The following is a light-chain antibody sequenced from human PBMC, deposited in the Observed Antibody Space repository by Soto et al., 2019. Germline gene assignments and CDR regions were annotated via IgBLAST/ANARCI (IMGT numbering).Light chain of an antibody. CDR2: KAS. CDR3: QQYNSYSLLT. CDR1: QSISSW. Sequence: DIQMTQSPSTLSASVGDRVTITCRASQSISSWWAWYQQKPGKAPKLLIYKASSLESGVPSRFSGSGSGTEFTLTISSLQPDDFATYYCQQYNSYSLLTFCPGNKVDIK. V-gene: IGKV1-5*03. J-gene: IGKJ3*01.